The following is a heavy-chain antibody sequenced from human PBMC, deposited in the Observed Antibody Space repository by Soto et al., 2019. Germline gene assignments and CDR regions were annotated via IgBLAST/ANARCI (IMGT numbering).Heavy chain of an antibody. D-gene: IGHD3-10*01. Sequence: PSETLSLTCTVSGGSISSYYWSWIRQPPGKGLEWIGYIYYSSSTNYNPSLKRRVTISVDTPNNQLSLKLSSVPAADTAVYYCGRAGGTSSGPFDPWGQGTLVTVSS. J-gene: IGHJ5*02. CDR1: GGSISSYY. V-gene: IGHV4-59*01. CDR3: GRAGGTSSGPFDP. CDR2: IYYSSST.